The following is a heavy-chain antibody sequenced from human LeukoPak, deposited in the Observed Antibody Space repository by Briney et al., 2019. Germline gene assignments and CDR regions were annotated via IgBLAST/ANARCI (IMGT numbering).Heavy chain of an antibody. CDR3: ARDPEDGDYGGIDY. CDR1: GYTFTSYA. CDR2: INTNTGNP. Sequence: ASVKVSCKASGYTFTSYAMNWVRQAPGQGLEWMEWINTNTGNPTYAQGFTGRFVFSLDTSVSTAYLQISSLKAEDTAVYYCARDPEDGDYGGIDYWGQGTLVTVSS. D-gene: IGHD4-23*01. J-gene: IGHJ4*02. V-gene: IGHV7-4-1*02.